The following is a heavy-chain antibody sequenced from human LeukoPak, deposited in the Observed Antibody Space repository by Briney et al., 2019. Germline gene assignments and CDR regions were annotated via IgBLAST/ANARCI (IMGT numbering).Heavy chain of an antibody. D-gene: IGHD3-9*01. Sequence: GGSLRLSCAASGFPFSSYWMSWARDAPGKGVEWVANIKQDGREKYYVDSVKGRFTISRDNAKNSLYLQMNSLRAEDTAVYYCAREYYDILTGYQDFDYWGQGTLVTVPS. CDR2: IKQDGREK. V-gene: IGHV3-7*01. CDR3: AREYYDILTGYQDFDY. J-gene: IGHJ4*02. CDR1: GFPFSSYW.